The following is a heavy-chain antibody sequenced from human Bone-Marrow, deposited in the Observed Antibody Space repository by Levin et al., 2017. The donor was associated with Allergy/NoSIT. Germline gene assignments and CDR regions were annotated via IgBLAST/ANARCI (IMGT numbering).Heavy chain of an antibody. Sequence: GESLKISCSASGFSVGDYAMNWVRQAPGKGLEWVGFIRARVYSGTTESAASVKGRFTFSRDDSNNIAYLHMNSLRSEDTAFYYCSRGLTLSGTKYWFDPWGQGTLVTVSS. CDR2: IRARVYSGTT. V-gene: IGHV3-49*04. J-gene: IGHJ5*02. CDR1: GFSVGDYA. D-gene: IGHD2-8*01. CDR3: SRGLTLSGTKYWFDP.